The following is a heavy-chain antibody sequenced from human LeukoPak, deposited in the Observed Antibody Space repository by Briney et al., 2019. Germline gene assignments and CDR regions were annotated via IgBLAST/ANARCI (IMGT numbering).Heavy chain of an antibody. CDR3: ARPLERYYDFWSGPRSDAFDI. Sequence: ASVKVSCKASGYTFTSYYMHWVRQAPGQGLEWMGIINPSGGSTSYAQKFQGRVTMTRDTSSSTVYMELSSLRSEDTAVYYCARPLERYYDFWSGPRSDAFDIWGQGTMVTVSS. CDR2: INPSGGST. CDR1: GYTFTSYY. D-gene: IGHD3-3*01. V-gene: IGHV1-46*01. J-gene: IGHJ3*02.